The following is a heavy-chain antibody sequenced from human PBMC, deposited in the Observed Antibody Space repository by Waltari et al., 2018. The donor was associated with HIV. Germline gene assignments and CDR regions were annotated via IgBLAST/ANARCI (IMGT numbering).Heavy chain of an antibody. V-gene: IGHV3-48*04. CDR1: GFPFISYA. D-gene: IGHD6-6*01. CDR2: ISSSSTTI. Sequence: EVPLVESGGGLVQPGGSLRLSCAASGFPFISYAMNWVRQAPGKGLEWVSYISSSSTTINYADSVKGRFTISRDNAKNLLYLQMSSLRAEDTAVYFCARERFGSSYFGYWGQGTLVTVSS. J-gene: IGHJ4*02. CDR3: ARERFGSSYFGY.